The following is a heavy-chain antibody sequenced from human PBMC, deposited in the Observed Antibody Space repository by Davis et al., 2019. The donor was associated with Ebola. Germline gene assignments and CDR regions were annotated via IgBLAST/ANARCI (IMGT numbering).Heavy chain of an antibody. CDR1: GFTFSGSA. CDR3: AKDTHNTYYNYCDS. Sequence: GESLKISCAASGFTFSGSAMHWVRQASGKGLEWVGRIRSKANSYATAYAASVKGRFTISRDNSKNTLYLQMNSLRAEDTAVYYCAKDTHNTYYNYCDSWGQGTLVTVSS. D-gene: IGHD3-22*01. V-gene: IGHV3-73*01. J-gene: IGHJ4*02. CDR2: IRSKANSYAT.